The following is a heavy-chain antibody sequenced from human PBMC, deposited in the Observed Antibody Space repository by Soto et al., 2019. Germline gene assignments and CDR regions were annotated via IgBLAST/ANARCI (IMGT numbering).Heavy chain of an antibody. CDR1: GYTLTELS. J-gene: IGHJ6*02. CDR2: FDPEDGET. V-gene: IGHV1-24*01. D-gene: IGHD3-9*01. Sequence: ASVKVSCKVSGYTLTELSMHWVRQAPGKGLEWMGGFDPEDGETIYAQKFQGRVTMTEDTSTDTAYMELSSLRSEDTAVYYCATGPGGDILTGYYSYYYGLDVWGQGTTVTVSS. CDR3: ATGPGGDILTGYYSYYYGLDV.